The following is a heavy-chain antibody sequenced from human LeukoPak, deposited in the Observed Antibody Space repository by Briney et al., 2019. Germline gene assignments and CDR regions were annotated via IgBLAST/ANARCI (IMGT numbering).Heavy chain of an antibody. Sequence: PGGSLRLSCTASGFTFSTYWINWVRQSPGKGLVWVALINGDGSTTTHADSVKGRFTISRDNAKNTAYLQMNSLRDEATAVYFCARDYAGSPDYWGQGTLVTVSA. CDR1: GFTFSTYW. V-gene: IGHV3-74*03. D-gene: IGHD3-10*01. CDR3: ARDYAGSPDY. J-gene: IGHJ4*02. CDR2: INGDGSTT.